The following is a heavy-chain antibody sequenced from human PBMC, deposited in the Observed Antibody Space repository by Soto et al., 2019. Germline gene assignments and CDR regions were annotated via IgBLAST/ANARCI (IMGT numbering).Heavy chain of an antibody. CDR1: GGSVSSGSYY. CDR3: ARDRIAAAGSGGWFDP. CDR2: IYYSGST. V-gene: IGHV4-61*01. J-gene: IGHJ5*02. Sequence: QVQLQESGPGLVKPSETLSLTCTVSGGSVSSGSYYWSWIRQPPGKGLEWIGYIYYSGSTNYNPSLKSRVTLSVDTSKNQFSLKLSSVTAADTAVYYCARDRIAAAGSGGWFDPWGQGTLVTVSS. D-gene: IGHD6-13*01.